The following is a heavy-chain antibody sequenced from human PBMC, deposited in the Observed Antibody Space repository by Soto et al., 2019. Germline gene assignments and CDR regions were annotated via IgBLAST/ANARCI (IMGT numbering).Heavy chain of an antibody. V-gene: IGHV3-30*18. D-gene: IGHD3-22*01. CDR1: GFTFSSYG. J-gene: IGHJ4*02. CDR2: ISYDGSNK. Sequence: GGSLRLSCAASGFTFSSYGMHWVRQAPGKGLEWVAVISYDGSNKYYADSVKGRFTISRDNSKNTLYLQMNSLRAEDTAVYYCAKVTYDSTALGFDYWRQGTLVTVSS. CDR3: AKVTYDSTALGFDY.